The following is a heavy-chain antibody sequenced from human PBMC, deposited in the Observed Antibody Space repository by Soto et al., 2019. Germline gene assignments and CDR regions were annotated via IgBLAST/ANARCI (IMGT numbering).Heavy chain of an antibody. CDR2: IIPIFGTA. D-gene: IGHD6-13*01. CDR3: ARGMGRQQLAYYYYGMDV. Sequence: VASVKVSCKASGGTFSSYAISWVRQAPGQGLEWMGGIIPIFGTANYAQKFQGRVTITADESTSTAYMELSSLRSEDTAVYYCARGMGRQQLAYYYYGMDVWGQGATITVSS. CDR1: GGTFSSYA. V-gene: IGHV1-69*13. J-gene: IGHJ6*02.